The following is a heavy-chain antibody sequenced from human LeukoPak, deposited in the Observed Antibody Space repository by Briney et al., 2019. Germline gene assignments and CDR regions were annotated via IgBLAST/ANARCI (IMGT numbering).Heavy chain of an antibody. CDR3: ANRKLGYSDY. CDR2: ISGSGGST. J-gene: IGHJ4*02. CDR1: GFTFSSYA. V-gene: IGHV3-23*01. D-gene: IGHD5-18*01. Sequence: GGSLRLSCAASGFTFSSYAMSWVRQAPGKGLEWVSAISGSGGSTYYADSVKGRFTISRDNSKNTLYLQMNCLRAEDTAVYYCANRKLGYSDYWGQGTLVTVSS.